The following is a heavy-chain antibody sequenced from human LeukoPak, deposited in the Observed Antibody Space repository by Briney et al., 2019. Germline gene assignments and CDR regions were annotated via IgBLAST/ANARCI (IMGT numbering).Heavy chain of an antibody. CDR3: ASHTVTASTTFLFDY. Sequence: TGGSLRLSCAASGFIFRSYAMSWVRQAPGKGLEWVPAISGSGGNTHYADSVKGRFTISRDNSKNTLSLQMNSLRAEDTAVYYCASHTVTASTTFLFDYWGQGTLVTVSS. CDR1: GFIFRSYA. CDR2: ISGSGGNT. D-gene: IGHD4-17*01. V-gene: IGHV3-23*01. J-gene: IGHJ4*02.